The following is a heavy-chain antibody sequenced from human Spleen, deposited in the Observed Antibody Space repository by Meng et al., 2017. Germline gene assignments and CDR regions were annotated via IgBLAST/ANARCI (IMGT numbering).Heavy chain of an antibody. V-gene: IGHV4-34*01. J-gene: IGHJ4*02. D-gene: IGHD4-11*01. CDR1: GGSFSGYY. Sequence: VQPQQWGAGLLKPSETLSLTCAVYGGSFSGYYWSWIRQPPGKGLEWIEEINHSGSTNYNPSLESRATISVDTSQNNLSLKLSSVTAADSAVYYCARGPTTMAHDFDYWGQGTLVTVSS. CDR2: INHSGST. CDR3: ARGPTTMAHDFDY.